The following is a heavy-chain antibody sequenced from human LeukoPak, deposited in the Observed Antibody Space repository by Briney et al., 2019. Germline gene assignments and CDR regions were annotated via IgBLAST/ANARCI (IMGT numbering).Heavy chain of an antibody. V-gene: IGHV4-59*08. CDR1: GGSISSYY. CDR2: IYSSGST. Sequence: SSETLSLTCTVSGGSISSYYWSWIRQYPGKGLEWIGYIYSSGSTNSNPSLKSRLTMSVDTSKKQFSLKLSSVTAADTAVYYCARQVGATPQDDWYFDLWGRGTLVTVSS. CDR3: ARQVGATPQDDWYFDL. J-gene: IGHJ2*01. D-gene: IGHD1-26*01.